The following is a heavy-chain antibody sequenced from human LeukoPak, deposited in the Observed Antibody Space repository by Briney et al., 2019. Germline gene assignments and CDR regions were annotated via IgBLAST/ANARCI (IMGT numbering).Heavy chain of an antibody. J-gene: IGHJ3*02. D-gene: IGHD3-22*01. CDR1: GGSFSGHY. CDR3: ARRDYYDSSGYPNADAFDI. CDR2: IDHSGDT. V-gene: IGHV4-34*01. Sequence: PSETLSLTCAVSGGSFSGHYWSWIRQSPGEGLEWIGEIDHSGDTNYNPSLKGRLTISVDTSKSQFSLRLSSVTAADTAVYYCARRDYYDSSGYPNADAFDIWGQGTMVTVSS.